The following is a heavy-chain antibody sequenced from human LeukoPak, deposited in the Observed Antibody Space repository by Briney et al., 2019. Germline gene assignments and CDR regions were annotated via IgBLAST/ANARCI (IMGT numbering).Heavy chain of an antibody. CDR2: ISGDGGST. CDR1: GFTFDDYA. D-gene: IGHD2-15*01. J-gene: IGHJ6*03. V-gene: IGHV3-43*02. CDR3: AKDMSLGDVVVVAAGEYGYMDV. Sequence: GGSLRLSCAASGFTFDDYAMHWVRQAPGKGLEWVSLISGDGGSTYYADSVKGRFTISRDNSKNSLYLQMNSLRTEDTALYYCAKDMSLGDVVVVAAGEYGYMDVCGKGTTVTVSS.